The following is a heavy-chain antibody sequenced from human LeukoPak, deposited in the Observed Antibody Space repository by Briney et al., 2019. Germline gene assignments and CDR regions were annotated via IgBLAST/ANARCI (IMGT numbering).Heavy chain of an antibody. V-gene: IGHV3-9*01. Sequence: PGGSLRLSCAASGFTFSSYAMHWVRQAPGKGLEWVSGISWNSGSIGYADSVKGRFTISRDNAKNSLYLQMNSLRAEDTALYYCAKAAYSSGWYYFDYWGQGTLVTVSS. CDR1: GFTFSSYA. J-gene: IGHJ4*02. CDR3: AKAAYSSGWYYFDY. D-gene: IGHD6-19*01. CDR2: ISWNSGSI.